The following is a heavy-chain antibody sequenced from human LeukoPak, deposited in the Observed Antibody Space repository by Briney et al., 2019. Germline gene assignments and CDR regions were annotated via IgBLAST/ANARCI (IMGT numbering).Heavy chain of an antibody. CDR3: AKDLYYYGSGSYDLFDY. CDR2: IFPSGGEI. CDR1: GFTFSTFA. J-gene: IGHJ4*02. V-gene: IGHV3-23*01. Sequence: GGSLRLSCAASGFTFSTFAMIWVRQPPGKGLEWVSSIFPSGGEIHYADSVRGRFTISRDNSKNTLYLQMNSLRAEDTAVYYCAKDLYYYGSGSYDLFDYWGQGTLVTVSS. D-gene: IGHD3-10*01.